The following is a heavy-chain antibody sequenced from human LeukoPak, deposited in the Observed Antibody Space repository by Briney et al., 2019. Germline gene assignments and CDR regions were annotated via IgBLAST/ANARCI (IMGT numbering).Heavy chain of an antibody. CDR1: GFTVSSNY. D-gene: IGHD5-12*01. Sequence: GGSLRLSCAASGFTVSSNYMSWVRQAPGKGLEWVSVIYSGGSTYYADSVKGRFTVSRDNSKNTLYLQMNSLRAEDTAVYYCARDSGGYDYALDYWGQGTLVTVSS. CDR2: IYSGGST. J-gene: IGHJ4*02. V-gene: IGHV3-66*01. CDR3: ARDSGGYDYALDY.